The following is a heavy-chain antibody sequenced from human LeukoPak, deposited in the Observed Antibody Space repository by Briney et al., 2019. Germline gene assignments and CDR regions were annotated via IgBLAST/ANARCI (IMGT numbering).Heavy chain of an antibody. V-gene: IGHV3-20*04. CDR3: ARGYCSSTSCDIGKLSGAFDI. CDR1: GFTFDDYG. J-gene: IGHJ3*02. D-gene: IGHD2-2*02. Sequence: GGSLRLSCAASGFTFDDYGMSWVRQAPGKGLEWVSGINWNGGSTGYADSVKGRFTISRDNAKNSLYLQMNSLRAEDTALYYCARGYCSSTSCDIGKLSGAFDIWGQGTMVTVSS. CDR2: INWNGGST.